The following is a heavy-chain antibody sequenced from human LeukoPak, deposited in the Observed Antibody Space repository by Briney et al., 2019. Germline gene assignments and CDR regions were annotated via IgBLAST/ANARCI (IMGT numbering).Heavy chain of an antibody. CDR2: IGIDTTTI. V-gene: IGHV3-48*01. D-gene: IGHD2-15*01. CDR1: GFTFSSYE. Sequence: PGGSLRLSCAASGFTFSSYEMNWVRQAPGKGLEWISHIGIDTTTIYYAESVKGRFTISRDNAKNSLYLQMNSLRAEDTAVYYCARGGYCSGGRCYGGDYWGQGTLVTVSS. CDR3: ARGGYCSGGRCYGGDY. J-gene: IGHJ4*02.